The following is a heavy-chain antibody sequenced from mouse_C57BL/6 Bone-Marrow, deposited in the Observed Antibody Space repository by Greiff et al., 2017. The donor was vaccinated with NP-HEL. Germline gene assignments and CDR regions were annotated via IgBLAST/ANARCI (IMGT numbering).Heavy chain of an antibody. CDR2: INPYNGGT. Sequence: EVKLVESGPVLVKPGASVKMSCKASGYTFTDYYMNWVKQSHGKSLEWIGVINPYNGGTSSNQKFKGKATLTVDKSSSTAYMELNSLTSEDSAVYYCARVTTVVAYYFDYWGQGTTLTVSS. V-gene: IGHV1-19*01. J-gene: IGHJ2*01. CDR3: ARVTTVVAYYFDY. D-gene: IGHD1-1*01. CDR1: GYTFTDYY.